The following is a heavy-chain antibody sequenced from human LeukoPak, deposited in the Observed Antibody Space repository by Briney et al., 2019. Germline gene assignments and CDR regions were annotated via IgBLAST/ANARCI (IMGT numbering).Heavy chain of an antibody. V-gene: IGHV4-34*01. CDR3: ARSGSWPFDY. CDR2: INHSGST. Sequence: PSETLSLTCAIYGGSFSGDYWSWIRQPPGKGLEWIGEINHSGSTNYNPSLKSRVTMSVDTSKKQFSLKLSSVTAADTAVYYCARSGSWPFDYWGQGTLVTVSS. J-gene: IGHJ4*02. CDR1: GGSFSGDY. D-gene: IGHD6-13*01.